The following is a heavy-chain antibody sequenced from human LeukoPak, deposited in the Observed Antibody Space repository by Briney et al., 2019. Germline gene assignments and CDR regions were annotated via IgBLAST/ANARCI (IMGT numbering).Heavy chain of an antibody. D-gene: IGHD2/OR15-2a*01. CDR2: ISSSSSYI. V-gene: IGHV3-21*01. CDR1: GFTFSSYS. J-gene: IGHJ4*02. CDR3: ARITSQNIVIEGGFDY. Sequence: GGSLRLSCAASGFTFSSYSMNWVRQAPGKGLEWVSSISSSSSYIYYADSVKGRFTISRDNAKNSLYLQMNSLRAEDTAVYYCARITSQNIVIEGGFDYWGQGTLVTVSS.